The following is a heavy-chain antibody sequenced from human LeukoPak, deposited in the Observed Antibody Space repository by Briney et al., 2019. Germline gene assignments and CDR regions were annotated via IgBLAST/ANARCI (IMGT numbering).Heavy chain of an antibody. CDR3: ARGASVVAGNDNAFDI. D-gene: IGHD6-19*01. CDR2: ISTSSSYI. CDR1: GFRFDDYS. Sequence: GGSLRFSCAASGFRFDDYSMNWVRQAPGKGLEWVSSISTSSSYIYYADSVKVRFTISRDNAKKSLYLQMNSLRADDTAVYYCARGASVVAGNDNAFDIWGQGTMVTVSS. J-gene: IGHJ3*02. V-gene: IGHV3-21*01.